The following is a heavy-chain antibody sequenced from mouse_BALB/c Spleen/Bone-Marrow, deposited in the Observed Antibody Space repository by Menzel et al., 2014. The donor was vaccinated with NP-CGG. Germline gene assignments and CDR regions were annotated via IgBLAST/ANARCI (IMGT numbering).Heavy chain of an antibody. J-gene: IGHJ2*01. D-gene: IGHD2-4*01. V-gene: IGHV4-1*02. CDR3: ARRGYYDKGDY. Sequence: EVKLQESGGGLVQPGGSLKLSCAASGFDFSRYWMSWVRQAPGKGLEWIVEINPDSSTIYYTPSLKDKFIISKDNAKNPLYLQMRKVRSEDTALYYCARRGYYDKGDYWGQGTTLTVSS. CDR2: INPDSSTI. CDR1: GFDFSRYW.